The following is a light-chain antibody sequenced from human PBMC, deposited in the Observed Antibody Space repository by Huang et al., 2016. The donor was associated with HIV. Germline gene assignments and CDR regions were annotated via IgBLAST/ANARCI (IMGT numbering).Light chain of an antibody. CDR1: QSVSTK. Sequence: EIVMTQSPATLSVSPGERATLSCRASQSVSTKLAWYQQKPGQAPRLLIYGASTRAIGIPARFSGSGSGTEFTLTISSLQSEDFAVYYCQQYNDWPQTFGQGTKVQIK. CDR3: QQYNDWPQT. V-gene: IGKV3-15*01. CDR2: GAS. J-gene: IGKJ1*01.